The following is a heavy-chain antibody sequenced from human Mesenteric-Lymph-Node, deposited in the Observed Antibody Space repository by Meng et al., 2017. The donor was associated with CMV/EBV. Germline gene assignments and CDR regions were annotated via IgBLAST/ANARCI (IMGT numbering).Heavy chain of an antibody. CDR1: GFTFTAYY. CDR2: INPNSGGT. CDR3: AILSTIRVTGHHDY. Sequence: ASVKVSCKPSGFTFTAYYIHWVRQAPGQGLEWMGWINPNSGGTDYAEKFQGRVTMTRDTSVSTAYMELSRLRSDDSAIYYCAILSTIRVTGHHDYWGQGTLVTVSS. J-gene: IGHJ4*02. D-gene: IGHD2-21*02. V-gene: IGHV1-2*02.